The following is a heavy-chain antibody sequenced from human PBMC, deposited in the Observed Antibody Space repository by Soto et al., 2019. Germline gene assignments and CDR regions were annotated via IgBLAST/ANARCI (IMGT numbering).Heavy chain of an antibody. CDR3: AKSSGYCSGGSCYGAFDI. D-gene: IGHD2-15*01. CDR1: GFTFGDYA. CDR2: IRSKAYGGST. J-gene: IGHJ3*02. Sequence: AGGSLRLSCTASGFTFGDYAMSWFRQAPGKGLEWVGFIRSKAYGGSTYYADSVKGRFTISRDNSKNTLYLQMNSLRAEDTAVYYCAKSSGYCSGGSCYGAFDIWGQGTMVTVSS. V-gene: IGHV3-23*01.